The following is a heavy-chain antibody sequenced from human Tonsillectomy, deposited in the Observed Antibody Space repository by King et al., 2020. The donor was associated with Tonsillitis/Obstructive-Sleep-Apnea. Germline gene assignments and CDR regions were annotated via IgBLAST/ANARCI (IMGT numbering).Heavy chain of an antibody. CDR3: AREDVGSSETLDY. V-gene: IGHV3-33*01. J-gene: IGHJ4*02. Sequence: VQLVESGGGVVQPGGSLRISLEASGLTFRRHGMHWVRQAPGTGLGWGAMLWKDGSNKFFADSVKGRFTVSRDNSKNAVYLQMNSLRAEDTAIYYCAREDVGSSETLDYWGQGTLVTVSS. CDR1: GLTFRRHG. D-gene: IGHD4-23*01. CDR2: LWKDGSNK.